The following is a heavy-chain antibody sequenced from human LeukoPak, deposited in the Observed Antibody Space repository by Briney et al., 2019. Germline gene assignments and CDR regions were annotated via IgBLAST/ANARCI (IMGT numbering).Heavy chain of an antibody. CDR3: AKATVSVTRNWFDP. V-gene: IGHV3-23*01. CDR2: ISGSGGST. J-gene: IGHJ5*02. Sequence: GGSLRLSCAASGLTVSSHYMSWVRQAPGKGLEWVSAISGSGGSTYYADSVKGRFTISRDNSKNTLYLQMNSLRAEDTAVYYCAKATVSVTRNWFDPWGQGTLVTVSS. CDR1: GLTVSSHY. D-gene: IGHD4-17*01.